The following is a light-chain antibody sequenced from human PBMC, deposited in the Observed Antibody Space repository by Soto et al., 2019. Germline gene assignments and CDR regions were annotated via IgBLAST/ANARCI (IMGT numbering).Light chain of an antibody. CDR1: SDSVSTSYY. J-gene: IGLJ3*02. CDR3: VLYMGSGFWV. CDR2: STN. V-gene: IGLV8-61*01. Sequence: QTVETQEPSFSVSPGGTVTLTCGLTSDSVSTSYYASWYQQTPGQTPRMLIYSTNTRSSGVPDRFSGSILGNKAALTITGAQADDESDYYCVLYMGSGFWVFGGGTKLTVL.